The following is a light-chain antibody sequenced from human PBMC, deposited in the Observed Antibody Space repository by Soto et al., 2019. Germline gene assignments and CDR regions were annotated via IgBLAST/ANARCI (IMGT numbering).Light chain of an antibody. Sequence: QSALTQPASVSGPPGQSITISCTGTISDVGRYNLVSWYQQHPDKAPKLIIYEDIERPSGVSHRFSGSTSGNTASLTISGLQTEDEAKYFCCSYAGGASVVFGGGTKLTVL. CDR2: EDI. CDR1: ISDVGRYNL. V-gene: IGLV2-23*01. J-gene: IGLJ2*01. CDR3: CSYAGGASVV.